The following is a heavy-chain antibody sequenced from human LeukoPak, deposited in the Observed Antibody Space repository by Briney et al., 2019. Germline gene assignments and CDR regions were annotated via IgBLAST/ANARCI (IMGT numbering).Heavy chain of an antibody. Sequence: PGGSLRLSCAASGFTFSSYSMHWVRQAPGKGLEWVAVISKDGSNKYYADSVKGRFTISRDNFRNTLFLYMNSLGAEDTAVYYCARVPDSSGWSGDYWGQGNLVTVSA. CDR1: GFTFSSYS. V-gene: IGHV3-30*04. J-gene: IGHJ4*02. D-gene: IGHD6-19*01. CDR3: ARVPDSSGWSGDY. CDR2: ISKDGSNK.